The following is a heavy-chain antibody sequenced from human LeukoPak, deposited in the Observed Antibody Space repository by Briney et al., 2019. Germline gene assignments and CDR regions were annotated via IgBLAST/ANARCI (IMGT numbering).Heavy chain of an antibody. CDR1: GGTFSSYA. D-gene: IGHD2-21*01. J-gene: IGHJ4*02. CDR3: AGECGEGYFDY. CDR2: IIPIFGTA. Sequence: SVKVSCKASGGTFSSYAISWVRQAPGQGLEWMGGIIPIFGTANYAQKFQGRVTITADESTSTAYLELSSLRSEDTGVYYCAGECGEGYFDYWGQGTLVTVSS. V-gene: IGHV1-69*13.